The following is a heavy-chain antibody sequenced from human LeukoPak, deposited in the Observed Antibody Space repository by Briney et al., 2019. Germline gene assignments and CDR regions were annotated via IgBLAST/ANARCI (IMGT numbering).Heavy chain of an antibody. V-gene: IGHV4-61*01. Sequence: SETLSLTCTVSGGSISSSHFYWSWIRQPPGKGLEWIGYIYYSGSTNYNPSLKSRVTILVDTSKNQFSLKLSSVTAADTAVYYCARVLSSRVYLDYWGQGTLVTVSS. CDR3: ARVLSSRVYLDY. CDR2: IYYSGST. J-gene: IGHJ4*02. CDR1: GGSISSSHFY. D-gene: IGHD6-13*01.